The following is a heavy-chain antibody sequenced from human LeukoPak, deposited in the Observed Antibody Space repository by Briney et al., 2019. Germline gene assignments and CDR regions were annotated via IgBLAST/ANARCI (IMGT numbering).Heavy chain of an antibody. CDR3: ARDNDYGDYGIDY. Sequence: PGGSLRLSCAAAAFTFSSYGMPWVRQAQGKGLEGVAVIWYDGSNKYYAASVKGRFTISRDKSKNTLYLQMNSLRAEDTAVYYCARDNDYGDYGIDYWGQGTLVTVSS. CDR2: IWYDGSNK. J-gene: IGHJ4*02. D-gene: IGHD4-17*01. CDR1: AFTFSSYG. V-gene: IGHV3-33*01.